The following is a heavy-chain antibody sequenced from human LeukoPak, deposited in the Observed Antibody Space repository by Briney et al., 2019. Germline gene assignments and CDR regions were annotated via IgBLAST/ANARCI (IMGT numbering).Heavy chain of an antibody. CDR1: GFTFDDYA. Sequence: GGSLRLSCAASGFTFDDYAIHWVRQAPGKGLEWVSGINWNGGSTGYADSVKGRFTISRDNAKNSLYLQMNSLRAEDTALYYCARGLYGSGSYGFDYWGQGTLVTVSS. V-gene: IGHV3-20*04. J-gene: IGHJ4*02. CDR2: INWNGGST. CDR3: ARGLYGSGSYGFDY. D-gene: IGHD3-10*01.